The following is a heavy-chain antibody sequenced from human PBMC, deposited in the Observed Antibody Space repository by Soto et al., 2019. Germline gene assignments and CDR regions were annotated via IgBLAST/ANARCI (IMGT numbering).Heavy chain of an antibody. D-gene: IGHD3-22*01. V-gene: IGHV1-2*02. CDR2: INPITGGT. J-gene: IGHJ4*02. CDR3: ARNYYDSSDRDYLDY. CDR1: GCTFTSYY. Sequence: VKVSCKASGCTFTSYYIHWVRQAPGQGLEWMGWINPITGGTNHAPKFQGRVTMTRDTYITTAYMELSSLRSDDTAVYYCARNYYDSSDRDYLDYGGQGTTVTVPS.